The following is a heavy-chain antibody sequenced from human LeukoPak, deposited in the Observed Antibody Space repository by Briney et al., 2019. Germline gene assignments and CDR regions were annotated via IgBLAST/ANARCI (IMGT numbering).Heavy chain of an antibody. Sequence: GGSLRLSCAASGFTFSSYSMNWLRQAPGKGLEWVSSISSTSSHIYYADSVKGRFTISRDNAKNSLYLQMNSLRAEDTAVYYCARVVPATGFFYWGQGTLVTVSS. D-gene: IGHD2-15*01. CDR1: GFTFSSYS. CDR3: ARVVPATGFFY. CDR2: ISSTSSHI. J-gene: IGHJ4*02. V-gene: IGHV3-21*01.